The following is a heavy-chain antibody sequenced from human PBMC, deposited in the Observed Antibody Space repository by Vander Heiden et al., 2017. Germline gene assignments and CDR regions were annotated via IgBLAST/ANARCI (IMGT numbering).Heavy chain of an antibody. J-gene: IGHJ5*01. Sequence: QLQLQESGPGLVKPSETLSLTCTVTGGSIRTTSFHWVWIRQPPGKGLEWVGSIYYSGSTVNNPPLKSRVIISADTSQNHFSVKLSSVTAADTAVYYCARGGNIYGWFDSWGQGTLVTVSS. V-gene: IGHV4-39*02. CDR3: ARGGNIYGWFDS. D-gene: IGHD5-18*01. CDR1: GGSIRTTSFH. CDR2: IYYSGST.